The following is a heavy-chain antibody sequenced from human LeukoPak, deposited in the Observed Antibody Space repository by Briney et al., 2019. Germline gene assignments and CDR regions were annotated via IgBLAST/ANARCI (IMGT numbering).Heavy chain of an antibody. CDR3: ARAYYDYVWGSYRGYYFDY. Sequence: GGSLRLSCAASGFTFSSYSMNWVRQAPGKGLEWVSYISSSSSTIYYADSVKGRFTISRDNAKNSLYPQMNSLRDEDTAVYYCARAYYDYVWGSYRGYYFDYWGQGTLVTVSS. J-gene: IGHJ4*02. CDR1: GFTFSSYS. V-gene: IGHV3-48*02. CDR2: ISSSSSTI. D-gene: IGHD3-16*02.